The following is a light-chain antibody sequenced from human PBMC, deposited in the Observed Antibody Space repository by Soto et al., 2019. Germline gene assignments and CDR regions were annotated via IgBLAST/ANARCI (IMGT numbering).Light chain of an antibody. J-gene: IGKJ2*01. CDR1: QSVSSN. CDR2: GAS. Sequence: EIVMTQSPATLSVSPGERATLSCRASQSVSSNLAWYQQKPGQAPRLLIYGASTRATGIPARFSGSGSGTEFTLTISSLQSEDFALYYCHPYHHSPPYTFGQGTKLEIK. CDR3: HPYHHSPPYT. V-gene: IGKV3-15*01.